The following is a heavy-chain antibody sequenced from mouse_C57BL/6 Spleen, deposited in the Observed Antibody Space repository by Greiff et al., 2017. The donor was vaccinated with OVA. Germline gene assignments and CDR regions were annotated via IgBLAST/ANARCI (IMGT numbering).Heavy chain of an antibody. CDR1: GFTFTDYY. D-gene: IGHD1-1*01. V-gene: IGHV7-3*01. CDR2: IRNKANGYTT. Sequence: EVKLVESGGGLVQPGGSLSLSCAASGFTFTDYYMSWVRQPPGKALEWLGFIRNKANGYTTEYSASVKGRFTISRDNSQSILYLRMNALRAEDSATYYCARYTTVVALDDWGKGTTLTVSS. J-gene: IGHJ2*01. CDR3: ARYTTVVALDD.